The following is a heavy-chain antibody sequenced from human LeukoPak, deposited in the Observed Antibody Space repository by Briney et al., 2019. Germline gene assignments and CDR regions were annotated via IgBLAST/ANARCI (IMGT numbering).Heavy chain of an antibody. CDR2: IYYSGST. D-gene: IGHD5/OR15-5a*01. CDR1: GGSISSGDYY. CDR3: ARVVSPPSRHNWFDP. V-gene: IGHV4-30-4*08. J-gene: IGHJ5*02. Sequence: SQTLSLTCTVSGGSISSGDYYWSWIRQPPGKGLEWIGYIYYSGSTYYNPSLKSRVTISVDTSKNQFSLKLSSVTAADTAVYYCARVVSPPSRHNWFDPWGQGTLVTVSS.